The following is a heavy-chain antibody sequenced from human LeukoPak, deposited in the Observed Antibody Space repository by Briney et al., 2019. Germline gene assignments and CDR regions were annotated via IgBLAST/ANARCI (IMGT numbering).Heavy chain of an antibody. D-gene: IGHD3-10*02. CDR3: AKLGITMIGGV. CDR1: GFTFSSYE. Sequence: GVSLTLSCAASGFTFSSYEMNWVRQAPGKGLEGVSYISSRGSTIYYADSVKGRFTISRENAKNSLYLQMNRLRAEDTAVYYCAKLGITMIGGVWGKGPTVSVSS. CDR2: ISSRGSTI. J-gene: IGHJ6*04. V-gene: IGHV3-48*03.